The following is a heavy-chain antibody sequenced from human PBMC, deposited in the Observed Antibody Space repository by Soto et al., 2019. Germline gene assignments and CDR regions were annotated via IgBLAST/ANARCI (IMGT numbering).Heavy chain of an antibody. CDR2: INHSGSN. Sequence: SETLSLTCAVYGGSFSGYYWSWIRQSPGKGLEWIGEINHSGSNNYSPSLKSRVTMSLDTSKNQFSLKLTSVTAADTAVYYCARGGSNDWQVAFDIWGQGXMVTVSS. CDR1: GGSFSGYY. D-gene: IGHD3-9*01. J-gene: IGHJ3*02. CDR3: ARGGSNDWQVAFDI. V-gene: IGHV4-34*01.